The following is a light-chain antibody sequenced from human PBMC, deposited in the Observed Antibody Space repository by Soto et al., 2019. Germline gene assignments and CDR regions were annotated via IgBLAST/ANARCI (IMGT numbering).Light chain of an antibody. V-gene: IGLV2-14*03. CDR3: GSYPLSSTLMI. CDR2: DVT. J-gene: IGLJ2*01. Sequence: QSALTQPASVSGSPGQSITISCSGTPSDIGAYNYVSWYQHLPGKAPKVIIYDVTNRPSGVSSRFSGSKSGTTASLTISGLQAEDEANYYCGSYPLSSTLMIFGGGSQLTVL. CDR1: PSDIGAYNY.